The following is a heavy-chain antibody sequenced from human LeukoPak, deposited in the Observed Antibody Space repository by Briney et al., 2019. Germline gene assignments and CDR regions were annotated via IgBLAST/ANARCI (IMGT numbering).Heavy chain of an antibody. CDR2: IYYSGST. Sequence: SETLSLTCTVSGGSVSTYYWNWIRQPPGKGLEWIGYIYYSGSTNYNPSLKSRLTISVDTSKNQFSLKLSSVTAADTAVYYCARAQGYYDSSGYALFDYWGQGTLVTVSS. V-gene: IGHV4-59*02. CDR1: GGSVSTYY. CDR3: ARAQGYYDSSGYALFDY. J-gene: IGHJ4*02. D-gene: IGHD3-22*01.